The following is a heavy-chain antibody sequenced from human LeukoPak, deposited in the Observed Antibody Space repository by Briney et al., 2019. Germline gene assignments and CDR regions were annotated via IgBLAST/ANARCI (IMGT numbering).Heavy chain of an antibody. CDR2: INPTSTSI. CDR1: GFTLSNYW. Sequence: GGSLRLSCEVSGFTLSNYWMSWVRQAPGKGLEWVSSINPTSTSIYYADAVKGRFTISRDNAKSSLYLQMNSLRAEDTARYYCVRLRRNSDRSGYYYFYNYWGQGIQVTVSS. D-gene: IGHD3-22*01. V-gene: IGHV3-21*01. CDR3: VRLRRNSDRSGYYYFYNY. J-gene: IGHJ4*02.